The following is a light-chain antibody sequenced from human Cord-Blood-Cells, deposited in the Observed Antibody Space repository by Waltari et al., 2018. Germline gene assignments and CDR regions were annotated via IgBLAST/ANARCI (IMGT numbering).Light chain of an antibody. J-gene: IGKJ4*01. CDR3: QQYNNWPPA. Sequence: EIVMTQSPATLSVSPGERATLSCRASQSVSNNLAWYQQKPGQAPRPLIYGASTRATGIPARFSGSGSGTEFTLTISSLQSEDFAVYYCQQYNNWPPAFGGGTKVEIK. CDR2: GAS. CDR1: QSVSNN. V-gene: IGKV3-15*01.